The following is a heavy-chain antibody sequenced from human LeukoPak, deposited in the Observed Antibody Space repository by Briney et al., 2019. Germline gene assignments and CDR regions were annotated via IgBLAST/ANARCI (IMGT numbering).Heavy chain of an antibody. CDR1: GFTVSNNY. D-gene: IGHD2-15*01. CDR3: AKDFCSGGSCYSLNY. J-gene: IGHJ4*02. V-gene: IGHV3-66*02. Sequence: GGFLRLSCAASGFTVSNNYLHWVRQAPGKGLEWVSVIYSGGTTYYANSVKGRFTISRDSSKNTMYLQMNSLRAEDTAVYYCAKDFCSGGSCYSLNYWGQGTLVTVSS. CDR2: IYSGGTT.